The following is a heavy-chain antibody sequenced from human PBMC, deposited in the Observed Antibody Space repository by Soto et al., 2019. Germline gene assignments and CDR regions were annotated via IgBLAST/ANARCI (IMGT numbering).Heavy chain of an antibody. J-gene: IGHJ4*02. D-gene: IGHD3-9*01. CDR2: IIPIYASP. Sequence: QVQLVQSGAEVKKPGSSVKVSCKASGGTFSSNAISWVRQAPGQGLEWMGGIIPIYASPNYAQNFQGRDTVTADKATSTAYLELNRLKFADSAIDYCAVTVTGSRSPLAHGGGGTLVIVSS. V-gene: IGHV1-69*06. CDR1: GGTFSSNA. CDR3: AVTVTGSRSPLAH.